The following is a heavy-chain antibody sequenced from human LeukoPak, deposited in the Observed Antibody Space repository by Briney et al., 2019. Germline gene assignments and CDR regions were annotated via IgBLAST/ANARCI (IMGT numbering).Heavy chain of an antibody. CDR3: ARDSDYCSSTSCYTFDY. D-gene: IGHD2-2*02. CDR2: IWYDGSNK. CDR1: GFTFSSYG. Sequence: GGSLRLSCAASGFTFSSYGMHWVRQAPGKGLEWVAVIWYDGSNKYYADSVKGRFTISRDNSKNTLYLQVNSLRAEDTAVYYCARDSDYCSSTSCYTFDYWGQGTLVTVSS. J-gene: IGHJ4*02. V-gene: IGHV3-33*01.